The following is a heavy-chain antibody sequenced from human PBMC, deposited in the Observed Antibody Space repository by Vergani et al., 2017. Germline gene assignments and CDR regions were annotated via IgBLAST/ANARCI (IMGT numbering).Heavy chain of an antibody. CDR2: IYYSGST. CDR3: ARDLSDIVVVPAALYNWFDP. D-gene: IGHD2-2*01. J-gene: IGHJ5*02. CDR1: GGSISSGGYY. V-gene: IGHV4-31*01. Sequence: QVQLQESGPGLVKPSQTLSLTCTVSGGSISSGGYYWSWIRQHPGKGLEWIGYIYYSGSTYYNPSLKSLVTISVDTSKNQFSLKLSSVTAADTAVYYCARDLSDIVVVPAALYNWFDPWGQGTLVTVSS.